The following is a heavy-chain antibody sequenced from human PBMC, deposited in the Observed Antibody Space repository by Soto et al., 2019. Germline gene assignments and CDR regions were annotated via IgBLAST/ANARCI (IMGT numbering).Heavy chain of an antibody. CDR1: GFTFRNYA. CDR2: ISYDGGNK. J-gene: IGHJ6*02. CDR3: ARGDREDIAVVIGVRPGEYGVDV. D-gene: IGHD2-15*01. V-gene: IGHV3-30-3*01. Sequence: QVHLVESGGGVVQPGRSLRLSCAASGFTFRNYAMHWVRQAPGKGLECVAVISYDGGNKFYRDYVKGRFNISRDNSKNTLYLQINSLRYEDTAVYYCARGDREDIAVVIGVRPGEYGVDVWGQGTTVTVSS.